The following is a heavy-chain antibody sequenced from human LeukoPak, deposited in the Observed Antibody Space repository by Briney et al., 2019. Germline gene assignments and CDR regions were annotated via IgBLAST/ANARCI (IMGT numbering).Heavy chain of an antibody. Sequence: SETLSLTCAVSGGSISSGSYSWNWIRQPPGKRLEWIGYIYGHGGTNYNPSLRSRVSISSDTSKNYFSLKLSSVTAADTAVYYCAKSGYNRSDYWGQGTLVTVSS. CDR3: AKSGYNRSDY. J-gene: IGHJ4*02. CDR1: GGSISSGSYS. V-gene: IGHV4-30-4*07. CDR2: IYGHGGT. D-gene: IGHD5-24*01.